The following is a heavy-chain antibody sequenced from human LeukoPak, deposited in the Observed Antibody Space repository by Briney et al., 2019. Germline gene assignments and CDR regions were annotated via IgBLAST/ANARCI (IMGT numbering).Heavy chain of an antibody. CDR3: ARKTRGYYFDY. Sequence: PSETLSLTCTVSGGSISSGDYYWSWIRQPPGKGLEWIGYIYYSGSTCYNPSLKSRVTISVDTSKNQFSLKLSSVTAADTAVYYCARKTRGYYFDYWGQGTLVTVSS. CDR2: IYYSGST. CDR1: GGSISSGDYY. V-gene: IGHV4-30-4*01. J-gene: IGHJ4*02.